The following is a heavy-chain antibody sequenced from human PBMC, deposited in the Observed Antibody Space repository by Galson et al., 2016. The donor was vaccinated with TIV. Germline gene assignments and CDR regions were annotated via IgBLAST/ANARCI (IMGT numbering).Heavy chain of an antibody. CDR2: LWHDGKKK. CDR3: ARDKMTTTIFGSGFDP. D-gene: IGHD3-3*01. J-gene: IGHJ5*02. Sequence: SLRLSCAASGFSLSDYGMHWVRQAPGKGLEWVAVLWHDGKKKYYADSVNGRFTISRDHARNTLHLQMNGLTAEDSAVYYCARDKMTTTIFGSGFDPWGQGTLVTVSS. V-gene: IGHV3-33*01. CDR1: GFSLSDYG.